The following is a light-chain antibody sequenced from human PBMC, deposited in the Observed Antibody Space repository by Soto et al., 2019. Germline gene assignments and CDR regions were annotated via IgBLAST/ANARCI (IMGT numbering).Light chain of an antibody. CDR2: DAS. Sequence: EIVLTQSPATLSVSPGESATLSCRASQSVSSNLAWHQQKPGQPPRILIYDASTRDTGISARFSGSGSGTEFTLTISSLQSEDFEVYYCQQYHNWPITFGQGTRLEIK. J-gene: IGKJ5*01. V-gene: IGKV3-15*01. CDR3: QQYHNWPIT. CDR1: QSVSSN.